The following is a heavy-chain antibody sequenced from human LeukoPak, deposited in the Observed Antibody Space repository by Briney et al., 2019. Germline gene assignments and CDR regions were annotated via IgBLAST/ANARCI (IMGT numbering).Heavy chain of an antibody. D-gene: IGHD3-3*01. CDR2: IYYSGST. CDR3: ASQRTPVLRFLEWFS. Sequence: KPSETLSLTCTVSGGSISSSSYYWGWIRQPPGKGLEWIGSIYYSGSTYYNPSLKSRFTISVDTSKNQFSLKLSSVTAADTAVYYCASQRTPVLRFLEWFSWGQGTLVTVSS. CDR1: GGSISSSSYY. V-gene: IGHV4-39*01. J-gene: IGHJ4*02.